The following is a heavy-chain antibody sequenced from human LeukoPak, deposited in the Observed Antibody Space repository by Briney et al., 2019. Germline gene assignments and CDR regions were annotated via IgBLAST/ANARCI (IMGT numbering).Heavy chain of an antibody. V-gene: IGHV3-21*01. CDR2: ISSSSSYI. J-gene: IGHJ3*02. CDR1: GFTFSTYG. CDR3: ARDPWVGTLYDFWSGYYSDAFDI. D-gene: IGHD3-3*01. Sequence: PGGSLRLSCAASGFTFSTYGMNWVRQAPGKGLEWVSSISSSSSYIYYADSVKGRFTISRDNAKNSLYLQMNSLRAEDTAVYYCARDPWVGTLYDFWSGYYSDAFDIWGQGTMVTVSS.